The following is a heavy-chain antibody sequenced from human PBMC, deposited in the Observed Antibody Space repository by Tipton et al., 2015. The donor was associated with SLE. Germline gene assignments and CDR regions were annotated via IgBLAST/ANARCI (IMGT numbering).Heavy chain of an antibody. D-gene: IGHD6-13*01. Sequence: VQLVQSGAELKKPGESLKISCKGSGYTFTSHWIGWVRQMPGKGLEWMGIIYPGDSETRYSPSFQGQVTISADKSISTAYLQWSSLKASDTAIYYCARLMAAAGHYFHHWGQGALVTVSS. CDR2: IYPGDSET. CDR1: GYTFTSHW. CDR3: ARLMAAAGHYFHH. J-gene: IGHJ1*01. V-gene: IGHV5-51*03.